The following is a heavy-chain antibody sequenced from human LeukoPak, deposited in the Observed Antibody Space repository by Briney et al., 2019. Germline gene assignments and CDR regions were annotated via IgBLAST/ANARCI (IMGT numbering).Heavy chain of an antibody. V-gene: IGHV3-30*18. CDR2: TSSDESEK. Sequence: GGSLRLSCTASGFTFSTSGMHWLRQAPGKGLEWVAVTSSDESEKHHADSVKGRFTISRDNSKNTLYLQMNSLRAEDTAVYYCAKVQGATTWFDPWGQGTLVTVSS. D-gene: IGHD1-26*01. CDR1: GFTFSTSG. J-gene: IGHJ5*02. CDR3: AKVQGATTWFDP.